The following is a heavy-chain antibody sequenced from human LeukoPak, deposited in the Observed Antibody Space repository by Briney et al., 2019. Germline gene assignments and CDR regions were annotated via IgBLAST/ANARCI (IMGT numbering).Heavy chain of an antibody. D-gene: IGHD3-3*01. V-gene: IGHV1-2*02. CDR3: ARGDDFEE. J-gene: IGHJ4*02. CDR2: INLNSGGT. Sequence: GASVKVSCKASGYTFTGYYMHWVRQAPGQGLEWMGWINLNSGGTNYAQKFQGRVTMTRDTSINTAYIELSRLRSDDTAVYFCARGDDFEEWGQGTLSPSPQ. CDR1: GYTFTGYY.